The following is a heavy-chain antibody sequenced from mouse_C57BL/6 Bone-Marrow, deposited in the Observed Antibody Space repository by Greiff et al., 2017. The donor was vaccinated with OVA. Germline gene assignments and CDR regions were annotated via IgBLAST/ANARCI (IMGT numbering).Heavy chain of an antibody. CDR1: GYSFTSYY. J-gene: IGHJ1*03. D-gene: IGHD1-1*01. CDR2: IYPGSGNT. CDR3: AREVYYGSSYWYFDV. V-gene: IGHV1-66*01. Sequence: VQLQQSGPELVKPGASVKISCKASGYSFTSYYIHWVKQRPGQGLEWIGWIYPGSGNTKYNEKFKGKATLTADTSSSTAYMQLSSLTSEDSAVYYCAREVYYGSSYWYFDVWGTGTTVTVSS.